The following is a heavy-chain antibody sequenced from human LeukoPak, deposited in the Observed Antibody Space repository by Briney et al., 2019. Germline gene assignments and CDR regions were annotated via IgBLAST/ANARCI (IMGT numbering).Heavy chain of an antibody. Sequence: ASVKVSCKASGYTFTGYYMHWVRQAPGQGLEWMGWINPNSGGTNYAQKFQGRVTMTRDTSISTAYMELNRLRSDDTAVCYCARGYCSSTSCHYGMDVWGQGTTVTVSS. CDR2: INPNSGGT. D-gene: IGHD2-2*01. J-gene: IGHJ6*02. CDR1: GYTFTGYY. V-gene: IGHV1-2*02. CDR3: ARGYCSSTSCHYGMDV.